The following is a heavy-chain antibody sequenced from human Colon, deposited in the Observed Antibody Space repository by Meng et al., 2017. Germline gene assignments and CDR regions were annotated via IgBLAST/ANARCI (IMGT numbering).Heavy chain of an antibody. CDR2: IYYSGST. Sequence: QLRYSGPGLVQPSPPLALPCTVFGGSISSGDYYWSWIRQPPGKGLEWIGYIYYSGSTYSNASLKSRVTISIDRSKNQFSLKLSSVTAADTAVYYCARDRKHYGERGWFDPWGQGTLVTVSS. V-gene: IGHV4-30-4*01. D-gene: IGHD4-17*01. J-gene: IGHJ5*02. CDR3: ARDRKHYGERGWFDP. CDR1: GGSISSGDYY.